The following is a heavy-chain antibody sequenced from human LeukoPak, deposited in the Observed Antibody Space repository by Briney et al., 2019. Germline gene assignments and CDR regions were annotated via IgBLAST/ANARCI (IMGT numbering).Heavy chain of an antibody. CDR1: GFTFSDYY. Sequence: GGSLRLSCAASGFTFSDYYMSWIRQAPGKGLEWVSYISSGGDTIYYTDSVKGRFTISRDNAKNTLYLQMNSLRAEDTAVYYCAKVISSSSWYGSAFDIWGQGTMVTVSS. J-gene: IGHJ3*02. CDR3: AKVISSSSWYGSAFDI. CDR2: ISSGGDTI. V-gene: IGHV3-11*01. D-gene: IGHD6-13*01.